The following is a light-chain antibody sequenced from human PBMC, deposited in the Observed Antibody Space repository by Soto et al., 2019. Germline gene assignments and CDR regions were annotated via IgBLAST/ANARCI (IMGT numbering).Light chain of an antibody. Sequence: QSVLTQPASVSASPGQSITISCTGTSSDVGGYNYVSWYQQHPGKAPKLMIYDVSNRPSGVSDRFSGSKSGNTASLTISGLQVEDEADYYCSSYTSSSTHDFGTGTKVT. CDR2: DVS. CDR3: SSYTSSSTHD. CDR1: SSDVGGYNY. J-gene: IGLJ1*01. V-gene: IGLV2-14*01.